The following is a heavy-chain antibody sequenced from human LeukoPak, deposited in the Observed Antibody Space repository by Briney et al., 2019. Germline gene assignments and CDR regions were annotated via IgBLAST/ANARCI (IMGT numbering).Heavy chain of an antibody. CDR3: ARNLGSGYDGVQAFDI. CDR1: GGSISSYY. CDR2: IYYSGST. D-gene: IGHD5-12*01. Sequence: PSETLSLTCSVSGGSISSYYWSWIRQPPGKGLEWIGYIYYSGSTNYNPSLKSRVTISVDTSKNQFSLKLSSVTAADTAVYYCARNLGSGYDGVQAFDIWGQGTMVTVSS. J-gene: IGHJ3*02. V-gene: IGHV4-59*01.